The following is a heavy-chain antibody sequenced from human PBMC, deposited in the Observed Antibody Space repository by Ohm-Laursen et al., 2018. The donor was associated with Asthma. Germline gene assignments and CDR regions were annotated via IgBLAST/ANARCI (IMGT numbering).Heavy chain of an antibody. J-gene: IGHJ6*02. V-gene: IGHV4-31*03. CDR2: IYYSGST. CDR1: GGSISSGGYS. Sequence: SQTLSLTCTVSGGSISSGGYSWSWIRQHPGKGLEWIGYIYYSGSTYYNPSLKSRVTISVDTSKNQFSLKLSSVTAADTAVYYCARDNGSPYGMDVWGQGTTVTVSS. CDR3: ARDNGSPYGMDV. D-gene: IGHD6-13*01.